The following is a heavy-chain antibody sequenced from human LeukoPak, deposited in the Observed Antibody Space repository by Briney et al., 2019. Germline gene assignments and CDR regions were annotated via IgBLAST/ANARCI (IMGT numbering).Heavy chain of an antibody. CDR1: GGTFSSYT. CDR2: IIPTLGTA. V-gene: IGHV1-69*16. D-gene: IGHD2-21*01. CDR3: ARQRMEASGDGLSNWFDP. Sequence: SVKVSRKASGGTFSSYTISWVRQAPGQGLEWMGRIIPTLGTANYAQKFQGRVTITTDESTSTAYTELSSLRSEDTAVYYCARQRMEASGDGLSNWFDPWGQGTLVTVSS. J-gene: IGHJ5*02.